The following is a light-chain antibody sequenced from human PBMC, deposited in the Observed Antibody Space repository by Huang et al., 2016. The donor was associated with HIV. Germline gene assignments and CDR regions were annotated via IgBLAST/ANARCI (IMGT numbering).Light chain of an antibody. CDR1: QNVGTS. V-gene: IGKV1-8*01. CDR3: QHSDGLSPLT. J-gene: IGKJ4*01. CDR2: DAS. Sequence: IRMTQSPSSLSASTGDRVTITCRARQNVGTSLAWYQQSPGRAPVLLIYDASTLQRGVPSRFSGSGSRTVFTLTIGCLQVEDAATYYCQHSDGLSPLTFGGGT.